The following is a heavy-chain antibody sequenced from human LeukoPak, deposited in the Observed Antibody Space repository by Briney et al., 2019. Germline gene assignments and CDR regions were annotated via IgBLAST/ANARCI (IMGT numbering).Heavy chain of an antibody. CDR2: ISSSSSYI. D-gene: IGHD1-26*01. CDR3: ASVSESYPLGDY. V-gene: IGHV3-21*01. CDR1: GFPFSSYS. J-gene: IGHJ4*02. Sequence: GGSLRLSCAASGFPFSSYSMNWVRQAPGKGLEWVSSISSSSSYIYYADSVKGRFTISRDNAKNSLYLQMNSLRAEDTAVYYCASVSESYPLGDYRGQGTLVTVSS.